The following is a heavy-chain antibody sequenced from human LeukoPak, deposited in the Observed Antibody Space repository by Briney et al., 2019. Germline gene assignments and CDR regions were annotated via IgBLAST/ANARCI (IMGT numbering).Heavy chain of an antibody. Sequence: ASVQVSCKLSGHTPSELSMHWVRQAPGKGLEWMGGFDPEHGEIVYAQKFRGRITLTEDTSTDTAYMNLSSLTSDDTAVYYCATDVIGLIKIVTRPFDIWGPGTMLTVSS. CDR1: GHTPSELS. V-gene: IGHV1-24*01. CDR2: FDPEHGEI. D-gene: IGHD2-21*01. CDR3: ATDVIGLIKIVTRPFDI. J-gene: IGHJ3*02.